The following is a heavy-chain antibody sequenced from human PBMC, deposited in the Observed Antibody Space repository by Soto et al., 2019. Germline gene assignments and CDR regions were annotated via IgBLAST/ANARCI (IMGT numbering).Heavy chain of an antibody. CDR1: GITLRSYA. J-gene: IGHJ4*02. CDR2: ISGSGLSS. D-gene: IGHD3-22*01. Sequence: EVQVLESVGGLVQPGGSLRLSCGAPGITLRSYAMSWVRQAPGKGLEWVSLISGSGLSSYYADSVKGRFTVSRDNSKNTLYLQMNSLRAEDTAVYYCAKGTRYDTTGFYYGPVDYWGQGTLVTVSS. CDR3: AKGTRYDTTGFYYGPVDY. V-gene: IGHV3-23*01.